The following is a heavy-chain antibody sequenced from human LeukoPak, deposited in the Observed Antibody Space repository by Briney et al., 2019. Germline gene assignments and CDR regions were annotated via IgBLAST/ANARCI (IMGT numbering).Heavy chain of an antibody. V-gene: IGHV3-21*01. J-gene: IGHJ6*03. Sequence: PGGSLRLSCAASGFTFSSYSMNWVRQAPGKGLEWVSSISSSSSYIYYADSVKGRFTISRDNSKNTLYLQMNSLRAEDTAVYYCAKDVPAASHMDVWGKGTTVTVSS. D-gene: IGHD2-2*01. CDR3: AKDVPAASHMDV. CDR2: ISSSSSYI. CDR1: GFTFSSYS.